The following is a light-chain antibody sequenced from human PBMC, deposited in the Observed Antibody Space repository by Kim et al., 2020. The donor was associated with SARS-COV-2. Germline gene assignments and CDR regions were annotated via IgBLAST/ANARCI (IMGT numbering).Light chain of an antibody. CDR3: QQSNDWPPVT. Sequence: EVVMTQSPATLSLSPGEGATLSCRASQSVDSNLAWYQQKPGQAPRLLIYGASTRATGIPARFSGSGSGTEFTLTISSLQSEDSAVYYCQQSNDWPPVTFGQGTKLEI. J-gene: IGKJ2*01. V-gene: IGKV3-15*01. CDR2: GAS. CDR1: QSVDSN.